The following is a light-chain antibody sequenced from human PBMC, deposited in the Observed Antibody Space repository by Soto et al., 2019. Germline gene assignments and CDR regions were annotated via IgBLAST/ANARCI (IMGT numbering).Light chain of an antibody. CDR1: QSVSSN. Sequence: EIVMTQSPATLSVSPGERATLSCRASQSVSSNLAWYQQQPGQAPRLLIYGASTRATGIPARFSGSGSGTEFTLTISSLQSEDFAVYYWQQYNNWPPREYTFGQGTKLEIQ. J-gene: IGKJ2*01. V-gene: IGKV3-15*01. CDR2: GAS. CDR3: QQYNNWPPREYT.